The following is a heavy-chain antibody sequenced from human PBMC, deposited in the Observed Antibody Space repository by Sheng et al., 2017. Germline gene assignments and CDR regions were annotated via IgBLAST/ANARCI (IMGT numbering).Heavy chain of an antibody. CDR1: GFTFSKYA. V-gene: IGHV3-23*01. CDR3: AKSPGAERGYYFDY. CDR2: ISGSGSST. Sequence: EVHVLESGGGLVQPGGSLRLSCAASGFTFSKYAMTWVRQAPGKGLEWVSGISGSGSSTYYGDSVKGRFTISRDNSKNTLYVQMSSLRAEDTALYYCAKSPGAERGYYFDYWGRGTL. J-gene: IGHJ4*02. D-gene: IGHD3-10*01.